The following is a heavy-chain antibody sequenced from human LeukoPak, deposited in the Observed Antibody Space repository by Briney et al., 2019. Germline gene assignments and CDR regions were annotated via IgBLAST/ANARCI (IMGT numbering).Heavy chain of an antibody. Sequence: GGSLRLSCAASGFTFSSYAMSWVRQAPGKGLEWVSAISGSGGSTYYADSVKGRFTISRDNSKNTLYLQMNSLRAENTAVYYCAKPRGDGYNYLKYYFDYWGQGTLVTVSS. J-gene: IGHJ4*02. D-gene: IGHD5-24*01. CDR1: GFTFSSYA. CDR3: AKPRGDGYNYLKYYFDY. CDR2: ISGSGGST. V-gene: IGHV3-23*01.